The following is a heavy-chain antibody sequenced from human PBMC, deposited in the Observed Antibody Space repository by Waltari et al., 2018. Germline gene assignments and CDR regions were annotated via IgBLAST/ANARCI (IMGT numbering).Heavy chain of an antibody. CDR3: AKDRSWSGELMDS. D-gene: IGHD3-10*01. CDR1: GFIFSSYG. CDR2: ILYDGSNI. J-gene: IGHJ4*02. V-gene: IGHV3-30*18. Sequence: QVQLVESGGGVVQPGRSLRVSCVASGFIFSSYGMHWVRQAPGKGLEWVVLILYDGSNIFYEDSVKGRFTISRDNSKNTLYLEMRGLRAEDTAVYYCAKDRSWSGELMDSWGQGTLVTVSS.